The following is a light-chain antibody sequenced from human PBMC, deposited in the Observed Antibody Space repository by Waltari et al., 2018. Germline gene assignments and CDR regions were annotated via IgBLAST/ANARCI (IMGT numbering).Light chain of an antibody. CDR2: DAS. V-gene: IGKV1-33*01. CDR1: QDISNF. J-gene: IGKJ4*01. CDR3: QQYENLPLT. Sequence: DIQMTQSPSSLSASVGDRVTITCQASQDISNFLNWYQQKPGKAPKLLIYDASNLETGAPSRFSGSGSGTDFTFTISSLQPEDIATYYCQQYENLPLTFGGGTKVEIK.